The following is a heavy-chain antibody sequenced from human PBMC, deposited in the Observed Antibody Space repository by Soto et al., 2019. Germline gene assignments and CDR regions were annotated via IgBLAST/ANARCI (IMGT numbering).Heavy chain of an antibody. D-gene: IGHD3-3*01. CDR1: GYTFTGYY. V-gene: IGHV1-2*04. J-gene: IGHJ4*02. Sequence: QVQLVQSGAEVKKPGASVKVSCKASGYTFTGYYMHWVRQAPGQGLEWMGWINPNSGGTNYAQKFQGWVTMTRDTSISTAYMELSRLRSDDTAVYYCARAHYDFWSGYSYYFDYWGQGTLVTVSS. CDR3: ARAHYDFWSGYSYYFDY. CDR2: INPNSGGT.